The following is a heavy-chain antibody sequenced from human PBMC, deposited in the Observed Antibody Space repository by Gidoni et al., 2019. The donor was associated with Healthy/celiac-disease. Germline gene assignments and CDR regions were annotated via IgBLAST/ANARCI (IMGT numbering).Heavy chain of an antibody. D-gene: IGHD1-26*01. Sequence: QVQLQESGPGLVKPSQTLSLTCTVSGGSISSGDYYWSWIRQPPGKGLEWIGYIYYSGSTYYNPALKSRVTIAVDTSKNQFSLKLSSVTAADTAVYYCARARLLTGGFDYWGQGTLVTASS. CDR3: ARARLLTGGFDY. J-gene: IGHJ4*02. CDR2: IYYSGST. CDR1: GGSISSGDYY. V-gene: IGHV4-30-4*01.